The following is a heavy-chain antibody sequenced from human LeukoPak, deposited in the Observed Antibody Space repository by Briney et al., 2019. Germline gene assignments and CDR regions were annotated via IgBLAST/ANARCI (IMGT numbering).Heavy chain of an antibody. D-gene: IGHD6-13*01. CDR2: VRGGRDNT. V-gene: IGHV3-23*01. CDR1: GFTFSMYA. CDR3: AREGIAAALDY. J-gene: IGHJ4*02. Sequence: GGSLRLSCAASGFTFSMYAMNWVRQAPGKGLEWVSAVRGGRDNTYYAGSVKGRFTISGDNAKNSLYLQMNSLRAEDTAVYYCAREGIAAALDYWGQGTLVTVSS.